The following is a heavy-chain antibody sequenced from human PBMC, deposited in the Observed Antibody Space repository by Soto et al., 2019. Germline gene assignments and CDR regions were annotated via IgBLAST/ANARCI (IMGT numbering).Heavy chain of an antibody. Sequence: ASVKVSCKVSGYTLTELSMHWVRQAPGKGLGWMGGFDPEDGETIYAQKFQGRVTMTEDTSTDTAYMELSSLRSEDTAVYYCATDLSEAAAGANWFDPWGQGTLVTVSS. J-gene: IGHJ5*02. D-gene: IGHD6-13*01. V-gene: IGHV1-24*01. CDR1: GYTLTELS. CDR3: ATDLSEAAAGANWFDP. CDR2: FDPEDGET.